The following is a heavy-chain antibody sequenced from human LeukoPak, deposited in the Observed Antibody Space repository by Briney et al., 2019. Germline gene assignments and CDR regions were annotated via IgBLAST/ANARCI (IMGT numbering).Heavy chain of an antibody. CDR2: INPNSGGT. V-gene: IGHV1-2*02. J-gene: IGHJ3*02. Sequence: ASVKVSCKASGYTFTCYYMHWVRQAPGQGLEWMGWINPNSGGTNYAQKFQGRVTMTRDTSISTAYMELSRLRSDDTAVYYCARGRPSPVIRITMVRQDAFDIWGQGTMVTVSS. CDR3: ARGRPSPVIRITMVRQDAFDI. CDR1: GYTFTCYY. D-gene: IGHD3-10*01.